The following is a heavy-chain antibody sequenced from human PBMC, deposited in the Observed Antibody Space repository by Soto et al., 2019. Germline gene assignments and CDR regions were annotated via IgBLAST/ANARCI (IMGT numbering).Heavy chain of an antibody. V-gene: IGHV3-30*18. CDR2: ISYDGKKT. CDR1: RFAFSKYG. CDR3: AKARSRTTVVAYFDY. Sequence: GGSLRLSCAASRFAFSKYGMHWVRQTPGKGLEWLAVISYDGKKTFIADAVKGRFSISRDNSKNTLYLQMNSLRAEDTAVYYCAKARSRTTVVAYFDYWGQGTLVTVSS. J-gene: IGHJ4*02. D-gene: IGHD4-17*01.